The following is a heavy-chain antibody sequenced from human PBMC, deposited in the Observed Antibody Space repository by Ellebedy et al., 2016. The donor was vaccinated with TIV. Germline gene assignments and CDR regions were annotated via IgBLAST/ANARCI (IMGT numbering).Heavy chain of an antibody. J-gene: IGHJ4*02. Sequence: GESLKISXAASGFTFSTYGMSWVRRAPGKGLEWVSVISGSGETTYYADSVKGRFTISRDNSKNTLYMQMNSLRADDTAVYYCAKHDYCSITACPFDHWGQGTLVPVSS. CDR2: ISGSGETT. V-gene: IGHV3-23*01. CDR3: AKHDYCSITACPFDH. CDR1: GFTFSTYG. D-gene: IGHD2-2*01.